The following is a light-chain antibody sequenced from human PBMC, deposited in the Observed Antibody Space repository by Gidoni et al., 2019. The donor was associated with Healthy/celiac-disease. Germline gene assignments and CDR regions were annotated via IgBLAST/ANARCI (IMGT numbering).Light chain of an antibody. CDR1: QSISSY. CDR2: AAS. V-gene: IGKV1-39*01. J-gene: IGKJ2*02. Sequence: DIQMTQSPSSLSASVGDRVTITCLASQSISSYLNWYQQKPGKAPKLLIYAASSLQSGVPSRFSGSGSGTDFTLTISSLQHEDLATYYCQQSYSTPCTFXQXTKLEIK. CDR3: QQSYSTPCT.